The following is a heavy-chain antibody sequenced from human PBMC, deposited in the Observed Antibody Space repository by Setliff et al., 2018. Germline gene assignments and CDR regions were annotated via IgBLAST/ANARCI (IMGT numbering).Heavy chain of an antibody. V-gene: IGHV5-51*01. CDR2: IYPSDSDT. CDR3: ARIGIAAAGTFSY. J-gene: IGHJ4*02. CDR1: GYSFTSYW. Sequence: GESLKLSCKGSGYSFTSYWIGWVRQMPGKGLEWMGIIYPSDSDTRYSPSFQGQVTISADTSISTAYLQWSSLKASDTAMYYCARIGIAAAGTFSYWGQGTLVTVSS. D-gene: IGHD6-13*01.